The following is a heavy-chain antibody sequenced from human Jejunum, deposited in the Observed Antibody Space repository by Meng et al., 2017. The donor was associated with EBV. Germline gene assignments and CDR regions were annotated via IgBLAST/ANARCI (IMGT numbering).Heavy chain of an antibody. Sequence: VQQVWSEDGLVQPGDALGLSGAAVGFTLITYWMHWVRQAPGKGLVWVSRISRDGRSITYADSVKGRFTISRDNAKNTLYLQMNRLRVEDTAVYYCATGQGDSRYYFDSWSQGTLVTVSS. CDR3: ATGQGDSRYYFDS. CDR1: GFTLITYW. D-gene: IGHD3-10*01. V-gene: IGHV3-74*01. J-gene: IGHJ4*02. CDR2: ISRDGRSI.